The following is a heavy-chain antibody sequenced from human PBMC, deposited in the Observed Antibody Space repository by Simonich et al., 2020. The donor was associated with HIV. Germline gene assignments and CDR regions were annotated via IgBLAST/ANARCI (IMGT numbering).Heavy chain of an antibody. J-gene: IGHJ4*02. CDR1: GFTFSSYS. CDR2: ISRSSSYI. Sequence: EVQLVESGGGLVKPGGSLRLSCAASGFTFSSYSMNWVCQAPGKGLERVASISRSSSYIYYADSVKGRFTISRDNAKNSLYLQMNSLRAEDTAVYYCARDGRKGSSTSCSDYWGQGTLVTVSS. V-gene: IGHV3-21*01. D-gene: IGHD2-2*01. CDR3: ARDGRKGSSTSCSDY.